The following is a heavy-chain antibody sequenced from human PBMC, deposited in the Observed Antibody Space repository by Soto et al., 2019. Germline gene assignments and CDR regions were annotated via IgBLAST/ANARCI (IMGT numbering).Heavy chain of an antibody. CDR1: VFTFSSYS. CDR3: ARYNTMPTPLGCIDF. Sequence: GGYLRLSCSASVFTFSSYSMNWVRQAPGKGLEWVSSISSSSSYIYYADSVKGRFTISRDNAKNSLYLQMNSLRAEDTAVYYCARYNTMPTPLGCIDFWCQGILVTGFS. D-gene: IGHD2-2*01. J-gene: IGHJ4*02. CDR2: ISSSSSYI. V-gene: IGHV3-21*01.